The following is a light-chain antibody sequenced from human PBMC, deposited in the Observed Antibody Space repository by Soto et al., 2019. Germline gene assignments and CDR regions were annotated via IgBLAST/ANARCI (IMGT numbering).Light chain of an antibody. V-gene: IGLV2-14*03. CDR2: DVT. Sequence: QSVLTQHASVSGSPAQSIIISCPGANSDVGGYNYVSWYQQHPGKAPKVMIYDVTNRPSGVSSRFSGSKSGNTAALTISGLQAEDEADYYCSSYTSSSARKYVFGTGTKVTVL. J-gene: IGLJ1*01. CDR1: NSDVGGYNY. CDR3: SSYTSSSARKYV.